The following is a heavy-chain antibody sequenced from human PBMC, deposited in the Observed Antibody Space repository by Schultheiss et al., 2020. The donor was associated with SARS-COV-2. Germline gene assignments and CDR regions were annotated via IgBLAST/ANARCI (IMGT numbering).Heavy chain of an antibody. CDR3: ARDALVYYYGSGSYYNPGYYGMDV. CDR2: INHSGST. D-gene: IGHD3-10*01. V-gene: IGHV4-61*01. J-gene: IGHJ6*02. Sequence: SETLSLTCTVSGGSVSSGSYYWSWIRQPPGKGLEWIGEINHSGSTNYNPSLKSRVTISVDTSKNQFSLKLSSVTAADTAVYYCARDALVYYYGSGSYYNPGYYGMDVWGQGTTVTVSS. CDR1: GGSVSSGSYY.